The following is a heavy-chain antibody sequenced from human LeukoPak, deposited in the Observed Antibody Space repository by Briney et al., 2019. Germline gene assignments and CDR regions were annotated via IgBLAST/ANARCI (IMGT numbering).Heavy chain of an antibody. CDR1: GGSFSGCY. J-gene: IGHJ4*02. D-gene: IGHD5-18*01. Sequence: PSETLSLTCAVYGGSFSGCYWSWIRQPPGKGLEWIGEINHSGSTNYNPSLKSRVTISVDTSKNQFSLKLSSVTAADTAVYYCARARRGYSYGRGRFNYFDYWGQGTLVTVSS. CDR3: ARARRGYSYGRGRFNYFDY. V-gene: IGHV4-34*01. CDR2: INHSGST.